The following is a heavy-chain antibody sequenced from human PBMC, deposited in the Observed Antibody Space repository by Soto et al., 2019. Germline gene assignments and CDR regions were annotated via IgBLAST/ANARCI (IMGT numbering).Heavy chain of an antibody. CDR1: GGTFSSYA. Sequence: GASVKVSCKASGGTFSSYAISWVRQAPGQGLEWMGGIIPIFGTANYAQKFQGRVTITADESTSTAYMELSSLRSEDTAVYYCASLPIAAAGTGLDYWGQGTLVTVSS. D-gene: IGHD6-13*01. V-gene: IGHV1-69*13. CDR3: ASLPIAAAGTGLDY. CDR2: IIPIFGTA. J-gene: IGHJ4*02.